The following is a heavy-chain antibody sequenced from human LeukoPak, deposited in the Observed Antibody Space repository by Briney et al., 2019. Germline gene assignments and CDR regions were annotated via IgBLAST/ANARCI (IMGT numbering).Heavy chain of an antibody. Sequence: PSETLSLTCNVSGDYITTTNYYWAWIRQPPGKGLEWLASVFYSGTTYYNPSLKSRVTISMDTSRKQISLRLTSVTATDTAIYYCARRSRLYRHETTGYHDSWGQGTLVTVSS. J-gene: IGHJ4*02. D-gene: IGHD3-9*01. CDR2: VFYSGTT. CDR1: GDYITTTNYY. CDR3: ARRSRLYRHETTGYHDS. V-gene: IGHV4-39*01.